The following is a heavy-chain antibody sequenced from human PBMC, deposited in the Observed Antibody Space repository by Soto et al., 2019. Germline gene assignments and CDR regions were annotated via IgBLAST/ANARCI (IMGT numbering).Heavy chain of an antibody. CDR2: ISSSSSYT. Sequence: QVQLVGSGGGLVKPGGSLRLSCAASGFTFSDYYMSWIRQAPGKGLEWVSYISSSSSYTNYADSVKGRFTISRDNAKNSLYLQMNSLRAEDTAVYYCARVMVATYNWFDPWGQGTLVTVSS. D-gene: IGHD5-12*01. V-gene: IGHV3-11*05. CDR3: ARVMVATYNWFDP. CDR1: GFTFSDYY. J-gene: IGHJ5*02.